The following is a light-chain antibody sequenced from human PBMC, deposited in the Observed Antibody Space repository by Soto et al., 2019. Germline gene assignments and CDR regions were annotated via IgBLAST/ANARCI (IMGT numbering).Light chain of an antibody. CDR1: SSDVGGYNY. CDR2: EVS. J-gene: IGLJ1*01. Sequence: QSALTQPPSASESPGQSVTISCTGTSSDVGGYNYVSWYQQHPGKAPKLMIYEVSKRPSGVPDRFSGSKSGNTASLTVSGLQAEDEADYYCSSYAGSNIVFGTGTKLTVL. CDR3: SSYAGSNIV. V-gene: IGLV2-8*01.